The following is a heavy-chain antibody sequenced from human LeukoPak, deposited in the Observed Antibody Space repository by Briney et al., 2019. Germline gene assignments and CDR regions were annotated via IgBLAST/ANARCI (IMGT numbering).Heavy chain of an antibody. CDR2: NSWNSGSI. CDR3: AKGAGFTLTPYYMDV. Sequence: PGRSMRLSCAAAGFIFDDYAMHWDRQAPGKGLEWVSGNSWNSGSIGYADSVKGRFTISRDNAKNSLYLQMNSLRAEDMALYYCAKGAGFTLTPYYMDVWGKGTTVTVSS. D-gene: IGHD2-8*01. CDR1: GFIFDDYA. V-gene: IGHV3-9*03. J-gene: IGHJ6*03.